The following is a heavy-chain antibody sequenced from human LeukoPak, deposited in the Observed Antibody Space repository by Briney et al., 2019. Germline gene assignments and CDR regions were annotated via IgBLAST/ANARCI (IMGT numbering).Heavy chain of an antibody. J-gene: IGHJ4*02. CDR1: GFAFSRRD. CDR3: AKDARRSSGWFFFDH. CDR2: ISDSGDRT. Sequence: GGSLRLSCAASGFAFSRRDMGWVRQAPGKGLEWVSGISDSGDRTYYADSVKGRFTISRDNSKNTLYLQMNSLRVEDTAVYYCAKDARRSSGWFFFDHWGQGTLVTVSS. V-gene: IGHV3-23*01. D-gene: IGHD6-19*01.